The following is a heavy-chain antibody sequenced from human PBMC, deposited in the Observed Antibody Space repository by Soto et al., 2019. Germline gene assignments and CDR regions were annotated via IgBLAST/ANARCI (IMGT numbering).Heavy chain of an antibody. J-gene: IGHJ4*02. CDR1: GGSISSYY. V-gene: IGHV4-59*01. CDR3: ARVGQDYYGSGSYFDY. D-gene: IGHD3-10*01. CDR2: IYYSGST. Sequence: SETLSLTCTVSGGSISSYYWSWIRQPPGKGLEWIGYIYYSGSTNYNPSLKSRVTISVDTSKNQFSLKLSSVTAADTAAYYCARVGQDYYGSGSYFDYWGQGTLVTVSS.